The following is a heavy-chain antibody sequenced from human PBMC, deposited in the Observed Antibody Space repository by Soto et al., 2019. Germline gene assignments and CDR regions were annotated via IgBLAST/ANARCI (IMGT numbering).Heavy chain of an antibody. V-gene: IGHV3-30*18. CDR2: ISYDGSNK. CDR1: GFTFSSYG. J-gene: IGHJ4*02. D-gene: IGHD5-18*01. Sequence: QVQLVESGGGVVQPGRSLRLSCAASGFTFSSYGMHWVRQAPGKGLEWVAVISYDGSNKYYADSVKGRFTISRDNSKNTLYLQMNSLRAEDTAVYYCAKEATWIQLWFWFDYWGQGTLVTVSS. CDR3: AKEATWIQLWFWFDY.